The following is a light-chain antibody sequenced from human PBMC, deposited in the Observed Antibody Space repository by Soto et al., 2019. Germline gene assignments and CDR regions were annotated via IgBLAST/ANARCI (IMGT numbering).Light chain of an antibody. J-gene: IGKJ4*01. CDR1: QSVRSF. CDR2: GAS. Sequence: EIVMTQSPATLSLSPGERATLSCRASQSVRSFLAWYQQKPGQAPRLLIYGASNRATGIPARFSGSGSGTDFTLTISSLEPEDFAVYYCQQRRNWLLSFGGGTKVDI. CDR3: QQRRNWLLS. V-gene: IGKV3-11*01.